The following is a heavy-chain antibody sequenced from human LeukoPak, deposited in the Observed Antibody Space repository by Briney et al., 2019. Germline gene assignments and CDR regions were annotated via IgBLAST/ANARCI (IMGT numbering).Heavy chain of an antibody. CDR2: IYYSGST. D-gene: IGHD2-21*02. CDR3: ARQGGMVTFDY. V-gene: IGHV4-61*05. CDR1: GGSISSSSYY. Sequence: SETLSLTCTVSGGSISSSSYYWSWVRQPPGKGLEWIGYIYYSGSTNYNPSLKSRVTISVDTSKNQFSLKLSSVTAADTAVYYCARQGGMVTFDYWGQGTLVTVSS. J-gene: IGHJ4*02.